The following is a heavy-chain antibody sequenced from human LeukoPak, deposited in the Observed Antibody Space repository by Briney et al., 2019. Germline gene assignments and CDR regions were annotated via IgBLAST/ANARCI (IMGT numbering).Heavy chain of an antibody. CDR2: IRYDGNSE. Sequence: GGSLRLSCAASGFIFSSYGMHWVRQAPGKGLDWVAFIRYDGNSEFYADSVKGRFTISRDNSKDTLYLQMDSLGTEDTALYYCAKDGRHNVGAHSDFWGQGTLVTVSS. CDR3: AKDGRHNVGAHSDF. D-gene: IGHD1-26*01. J-gene: IGHJ4*02. CDR1: GFIFSSYG. V-gene: IGHV3-30*02.